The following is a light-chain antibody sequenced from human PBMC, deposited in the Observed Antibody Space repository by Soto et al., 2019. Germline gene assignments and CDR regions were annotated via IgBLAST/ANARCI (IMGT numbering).Light chain of an antibody. CDR1: QSISSW. CDR3: QQYNSYTRT. J-gene: IGKJ1*01. Sequence: IQVTQCPTVLFASVGDRDTITCRASQSISSWLAWYQQKPGKAPKVLIYDASSLESGVPSRFSGSGSGTEFTLTISTLQPDDFATSYCQQYNSYTRTVGQGTKMDIK. V-gene: IGKV1-5*01. CDR2: DAS.